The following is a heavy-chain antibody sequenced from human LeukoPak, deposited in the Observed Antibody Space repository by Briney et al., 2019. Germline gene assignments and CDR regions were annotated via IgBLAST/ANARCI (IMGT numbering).Heavy chain of an antibody. D-gene: IGHD3-9*01. CDR1: GYTFTGYY. V-gene: IGHV1-18*04. Sequence: ASVRVSCKASGYTFTGYYMHWVRQAPGQGLEWMGWISAYNGNTNYAQTLQGRVTITTDTSTSTAYMEMSRLRSDDTAVYYCARDLSYYDILTGPEAFDIWGQGTMVTVSS. CDR2: ISAYNGNT. CDR3: ARDLSYYDILTGPEAFDI. J-gene: IGHJ3*02.